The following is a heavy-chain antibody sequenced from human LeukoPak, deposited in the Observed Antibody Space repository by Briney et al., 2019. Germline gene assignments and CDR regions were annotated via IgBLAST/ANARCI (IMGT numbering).Heavy chain of an antibody. Sequence: SETLSLTCTVSGGSISSSSYYWGWIRQPPGKGLEWIGSIYYSGSTYYNPSLKSRVTISVDTSKNQFSLKLSSVTAADTAVYYCARHEPNCGGDCLGNWGQGTLVTVSS. D-gene: IGHD2-21*01. J-gene: IGHJ4*02. V-gene: IGHV4-39*01. CDR2: IYYSGST. CDR3: ARHEPNCGGDCLGN. CDR1: GGSISSSSYY.